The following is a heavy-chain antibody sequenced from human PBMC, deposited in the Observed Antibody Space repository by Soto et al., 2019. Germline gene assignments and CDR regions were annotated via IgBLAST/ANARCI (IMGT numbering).Heavy chain of an antibody. CDR1: GFTFSSYA. CDR2: ISYDGSNK. D-gene: IGHD6-6*01. Sequence: QVQLVESGGGVVQPGRSLRLSCAASGFTFSSYAMHWVRQAPGKGLEWVAVISYDGSNKYYADSVKGRFTISRDNSKNTLYLQMNSLRAEDTAVYYCARSVARRAYYYYGMDVWGQGTTVTVSS. J-gene: IGHJ6*02. V-gene: IGHV3-30-3*01. CDR3: ARSVARRAYYYYGMDV.